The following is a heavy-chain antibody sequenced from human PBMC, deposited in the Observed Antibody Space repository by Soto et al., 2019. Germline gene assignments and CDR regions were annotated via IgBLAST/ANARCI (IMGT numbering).Heavy chain of an antibody. CDR3: ARDNKYNWNDEGWFDP. D-gene: IGHD1-20*01. J-gene: IGHJ5*02. CDR1: GYSFSDYD. CDR2: MNPNSGNT. Sequence: QVQLVQSGAEVKKPGASVKVSCKASGYSFSDYDINWVRQATGQGPEWMGWMNPNSGNTGYAQKFQGRVTMTRNTSINTAYRELSSLGSEDTAVYYCARDNKYNWNDEGWFDPWRQGTLVNVSS. V-gene: IGHV1-8*01.